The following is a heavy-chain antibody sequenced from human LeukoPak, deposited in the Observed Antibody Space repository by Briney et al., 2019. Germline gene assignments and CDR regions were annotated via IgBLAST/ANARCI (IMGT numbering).Heavy chain of an antibody. D-gene: IGHD3-3*01. Sequence: PETLSLTCTVAGGSISSYYSSWIRQPAGKGLEWIGRIYTSGGTTNHPSPKSRVTMSVDTSKNQSSLQLSSGTAADTAVYYCARASEEYDFWSGRNWFDPWGQGTLVTVSS. CDR2: IYTSGGT. J-gene: IGHJ5*02. CDR1: GGSISSYY. V-gene: IGHV4-4*07. CDR3: ARASEEYDFWSGRNWFDP.